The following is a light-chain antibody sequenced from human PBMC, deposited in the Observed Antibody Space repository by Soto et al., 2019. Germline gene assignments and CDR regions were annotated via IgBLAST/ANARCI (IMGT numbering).Light chain of an antibody. CDR3: QQYGSSVLT. CDR2: GAS. CDR1: QSVGYH. V-gene: IGKV3-20*01. J-gene: IGKJ4*01. Sequence: EIVLTQSPATLSLSPGERATLSCRASQSVGYHLAWYQQKPGQAPRLLIYGASSRVTGTPDRFSGSGSGTDFTLFISRLEPEDFAVYYCQQYGSSVLTFGGGTKVDIK.